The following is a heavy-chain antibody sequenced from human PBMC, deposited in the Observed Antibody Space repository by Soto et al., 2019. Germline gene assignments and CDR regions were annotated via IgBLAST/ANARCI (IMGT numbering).Heavy chain of an antibody. V-gene: IGHV4-59*12. D-gene: IGHD2-2*01. CDR3: ARGVVPAAIVFDP. CDR1: GGSIGGYY. CDR2: IYYSGST. Sequence: SETLSLTCTVSGGSIGGYYGSWIRQPPGKGLEWIGYIYYSGSTNYNPSLKSRVTISVDRSKNQFSLKLSSVTAADTAVYYCARGVVPAAIVFDPWGQGTLVTVSS. J-gene: IGHJ5*02.